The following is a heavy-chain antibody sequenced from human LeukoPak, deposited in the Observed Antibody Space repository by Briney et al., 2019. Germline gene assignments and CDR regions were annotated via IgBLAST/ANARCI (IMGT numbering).Heavy chain of an antibody. V-gene: IGHV3-23*01. CDR2: VSGNGAIT. Sequence: GGSLRLSCVASGFAFSGYAMTWVRQAPGKGLEWVSAVSGNGAITHYADSVKGRFTISRDNPKNTIYLQMNGLRADDTAVYYCAKDAPGESRDFDYWGQGTLVIVSS. J-gene: IGHJ4*02. D-gene: IGHD3-16*01. CDR3: AKDAPGESRDFDY. CDR1: GFAFSGYA.